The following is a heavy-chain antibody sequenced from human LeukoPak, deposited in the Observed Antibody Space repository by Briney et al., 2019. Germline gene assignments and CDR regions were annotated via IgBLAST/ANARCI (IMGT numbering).Heavy chain of an antibody. CDR2: IRQGGGEK. CDR1: GFIFSTYW. V-gene: IGHV3-7*03. CDR3: AEDRLLDGYNSD. J-gene: IGHJ4*02. Sequence: GGSLRLSCAASGFIFSTYWMTWVRQAPGKGLEWVASIRQGGGEKYYVDSVKGRFTVSRDIVKSSLYLQMNSLRAGDTAVYYCAEDRLLDGYNSDWGQGTLVTVPS. D-gene: IGHD5-24*01.